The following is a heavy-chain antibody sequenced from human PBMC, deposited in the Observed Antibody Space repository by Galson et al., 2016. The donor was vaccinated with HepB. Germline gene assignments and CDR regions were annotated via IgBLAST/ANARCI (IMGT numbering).Heavy chain of an antibody. CDR3: ARDRLGYYGCDS. CDR1: GFTFSDHA. CDR2: IDTSGRGTTE. Sequence: SLRLSCAGSGFTFSDHAMNWFRQAPGQGLEWISSIDTSGRGTTEYYAESVKGRFAISRDNAKRSVFLQMSSLRAEDTAVYYCARDRLGYYGCDSWGQGTLVTVSS. J-gene: IGHJ4*02. D-gene: IGHD2/OR15-2a*01. V-gene: IGHV3-11*04.